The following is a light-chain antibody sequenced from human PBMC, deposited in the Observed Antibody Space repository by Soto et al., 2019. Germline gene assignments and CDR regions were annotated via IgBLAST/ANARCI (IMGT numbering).Light chain of an antibody. Sequence: EIVLTQSPGTLSLSPGERATLSCRASQSVSSSYLAWYQQKPGQAPRLLIYGASSRATGIPDRFSGSGSGTDFTLTIIRLEPEDVAVYYCQQYGSSPTFGQGTRLEIK. CDR1: QSVSSSY. J-gene: IGKJ5*01. CDR2: GAS. V-gene: IGKV3-20*01. CDR3: QQYGSSPT.